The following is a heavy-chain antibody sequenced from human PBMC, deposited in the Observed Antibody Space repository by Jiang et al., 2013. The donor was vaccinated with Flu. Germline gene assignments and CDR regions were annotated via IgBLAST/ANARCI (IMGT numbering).Heavy chain of an antibody. D-gene: IGHD3-22*01. CDR3: ARLAFYYESNGYQSHNFDS. CDR1: GGSIRNYY. V-gene: IGHV4-59*01. CDR2: IYSTRST. J-gene: IGHJ4*02. Sequence: GPGLVKPSETLSLTCTVSGGSIRNYYWAWIRQPPGRGLEWIGYIYSTRSTNYDPSLKSRVAISIDRSNNHFSLNVSSVSAADTAVYYCARLAFYYESNGYQSHNFDSWARECWSPSPQ.